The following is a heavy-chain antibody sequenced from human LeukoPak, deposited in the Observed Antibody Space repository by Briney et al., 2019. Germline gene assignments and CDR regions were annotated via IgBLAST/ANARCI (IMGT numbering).Heavy chain of an antibody. J-gene: IGHJ6*03. V-gene: IGHV1-69*04. CDR2: IIAILGIA. CDR1: GGTLTSYT. Sequence: ASVKVSCKASGGTLTSYTISWVRQAPGQGLEWMGRIIAILGIANYAQKFQGRVTITADKSTSTAYMELRSLRPEDTAVYYCAREVPTDYYYYYMDVWGKGTTVTVSS. CDR3: AREVPTDYYYYYMDV.